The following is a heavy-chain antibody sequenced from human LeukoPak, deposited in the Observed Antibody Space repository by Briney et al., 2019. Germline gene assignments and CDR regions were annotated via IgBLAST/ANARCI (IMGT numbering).Heavy chain of an antibody. D-gene: IGHD6-19*01. J-gene: IGHJ4*02. CDR2: IIPIFGTA. CDR1: GGTFISYA. Sequence: SVKVSCKASGGTFISYAISWVRQAPGQGLEWMGGIIPIFGTANYAQKFQGRVTITTDESTSTAYMELSSLRSEDTAVYYCARGIAVAGSFDYWGQGTLVTVSS. CDR3: ARGIAVAGSFDY. V-gene: IGHV1-69*05.